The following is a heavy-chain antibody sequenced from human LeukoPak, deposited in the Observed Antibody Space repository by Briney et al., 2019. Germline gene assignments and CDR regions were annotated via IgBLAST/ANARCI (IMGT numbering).Heavy chain of an antibody. CDR1: GGSVSSGSYY. V-gene: IGHV4-61*01. CDR3: ARVRLGNTGLSEYFEH. Sequence: PSETLSLTCTVSGGSVSSGSYYWSWIRQPPGKGLEWIGYIYYSGSTDYTPSLKSRVTISVDTSKNQFSLKLSSVTAADTAVYYCARVRLGNTGLSEYFEHWGQGTLVTVS. CDR2: IYYSGST. J-gene: IGHJ1*01. D-gene: IGHD3-16*01.